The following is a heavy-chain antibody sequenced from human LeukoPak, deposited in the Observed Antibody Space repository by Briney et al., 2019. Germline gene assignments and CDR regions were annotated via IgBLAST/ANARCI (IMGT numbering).Heavy chain of an antibody. D-gene: IGHD6-13*01. Sequence: SETLSLTCTVSGGSISSSSYYWGWIRQPPGKGLEWIGSIYYSGSTYYNPSLKSRVTISVDTSKNQFSLKLSSVTAADTAVYYCARRKGSSSFKWGQGTLVTVSS. J-gene: IGHJ4*02. CDR1: GGSISSSSYY. V-gene: IGHV4-39*01. CDR3: ARRKGSSSFK. CDR2: IYYSGST.